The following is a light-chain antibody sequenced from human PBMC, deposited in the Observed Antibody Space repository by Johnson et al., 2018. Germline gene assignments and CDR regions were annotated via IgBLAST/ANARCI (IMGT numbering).Light chain of an antibody. CDR2: ENN. CDR3: GTWDSSLSAGNV. Sequence: QSVLTQPPSVSAAPGQKVTISCSGSSSNIGNNYVSWYQQLPGTAPKLLIYENNKRPSGIPDRFSGSKSGTSATLGITGPQTGDEADYDCGTWDSSLSAGNVFGTGTKVTVL. CDR1: SSNIGNNY. J-gene: IGLJ1*01. V-gene: IGLV1-51*02.